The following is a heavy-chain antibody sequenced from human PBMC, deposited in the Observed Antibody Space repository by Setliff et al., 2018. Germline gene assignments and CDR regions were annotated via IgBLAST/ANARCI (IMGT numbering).Heavy chain of an antibody. V-gene: IGHV3-7*04. D-gene: IGHD5-18*01. J-gene: IGHJ4*01. CDR3: ARGGYSYGY. CDR1: GFTFSSYW. CDR2: IRQDGSEK. Sequence: GGSLRLSCAASGFTFSSYWMSWVRQAPGKGLEWVANIRQDGSEKYYVDSVKGRFTISRDNPNNSLYLQMNNLRAEDTAVYYCARGGYSYGYWGHGTLVTVSS.